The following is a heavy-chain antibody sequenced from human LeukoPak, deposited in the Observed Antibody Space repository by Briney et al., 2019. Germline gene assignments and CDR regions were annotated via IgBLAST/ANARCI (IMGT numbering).Heavy chain of an antibody. D-gene: IGHD3-22*01. Sequence: PGRSLRLSCAASGFTFSSYAMHWVRQAPGKGLEWVAVISYDGSNKYYADSVKGRFTISRDNAKNSLYLQMNSLRAEDTAVYYCARDSQVVVGLSDYWGQGTLVTVSS. CDR3: ARDSQVVVGLSDY. J-gene: IGHJ4*02. V-gene: IGHV3-30-3*01. CDR1: GFTFSSYA. CDR2: ISYDGSNK.